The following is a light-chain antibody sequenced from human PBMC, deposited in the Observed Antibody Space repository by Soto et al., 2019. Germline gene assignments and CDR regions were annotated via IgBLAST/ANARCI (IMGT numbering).Light chain of an antibody. CDR2: DVA. J-gene: IGKJ5*01. CDR3: QYTFFTAIT. V-gene: IGKV1-39*02. CDR1: RVINNF. Sequence: EIRMTPSTSSLSASVADCVTITCRASRVINNFLNWYQQKSGEGPHLLVYDVATLRTAVSSRFSGSVSEAEFTLTIRILQPEDTATYFCQYTFFTAITSGQGTQRRL.